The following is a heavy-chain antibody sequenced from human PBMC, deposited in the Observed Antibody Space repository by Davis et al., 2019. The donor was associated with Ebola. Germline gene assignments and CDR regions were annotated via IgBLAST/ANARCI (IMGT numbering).Heavy chain of an antibody. D-gene: IGHD2-15*01. V-gene: IGHV1-46*01. CDR3: ARSSSMVAPYYYYYMDV. Sequence: ASVKVSCKASGYTFTSYYMHWVRQAPGQGLEWMGIINPSGGSTSYAQKFQGRVTMTRDTSTSTVYMELSSLRSEDTAVYYCARSSSMVAPYYYYYMDVWGKGTTVTVSS. J-gene: IGHJ6*03. CDR2: INPSGGST. CDR1: GYTFTSYY.